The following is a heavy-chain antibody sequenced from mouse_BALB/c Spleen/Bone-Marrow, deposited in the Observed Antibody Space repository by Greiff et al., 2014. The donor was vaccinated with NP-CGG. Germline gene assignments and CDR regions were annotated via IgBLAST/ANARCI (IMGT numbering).Heavy chain of an antibody. CDR3: ARERYGDAMDY. D-gene: IGHD2-14*01. CDR1: GYTFTDYN. Sequence: SGPELVKPGASVKISCKTSGYTFTDYNMHWVKQSHGKSLEWIGYIYPYNGGTAYNQKFKSKATLTVDNSSSTAYMELRSLTSEDSAVYYCARERYGDAMDYWGQGTSVTVPS. CDR2: IYPYNGGT. V-gene: IGHV1S29*02. J-gene: IGHJ4*01.